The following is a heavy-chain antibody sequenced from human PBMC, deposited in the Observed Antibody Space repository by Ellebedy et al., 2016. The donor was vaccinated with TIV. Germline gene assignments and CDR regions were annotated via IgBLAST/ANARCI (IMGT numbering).Heavy chain of an antibody. J-gene: IGHJ5*02. Sequence: PGGSLRLSCAASGFTFSSYSMNWVRQAPGKGLEWVSSISSSGSYIYYADSVKGRFTISRDNAKNSLYLQMNSLRAEDTAVYYCATARSSTSCYVSWGQGTLVTVSS. CDR1: GFTFSSYS. CDR3: ATARSSTSCYVS. D-gene: IGHD2-2*01. V-gene: IGHV3-21*01. CDR2: ISSSGSYI.